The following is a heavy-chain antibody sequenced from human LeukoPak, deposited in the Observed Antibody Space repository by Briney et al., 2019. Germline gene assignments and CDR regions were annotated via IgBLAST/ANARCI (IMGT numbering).Heavy chain of an antibody. J-gene: IGHJ4*02. Sequence: PGGSLRLSCTISGFTFSAYDLYWVRQAPGRGLEWVAVISYDGNNKYYADRVRGRFSISRDISKNTLFLQMDSLRAEDTAVYYCARDHRFCNSRNQRHEGHFVWGQGTLVTVSS. CDR3: ARDHRFCNSRNQRHEGHFV. CDR2: ISYDGNNK. D-gene: IGHD2/OR15-2a*01. CDR1: GFTFSAYD. V-gene: IGHV3-30-3*01.